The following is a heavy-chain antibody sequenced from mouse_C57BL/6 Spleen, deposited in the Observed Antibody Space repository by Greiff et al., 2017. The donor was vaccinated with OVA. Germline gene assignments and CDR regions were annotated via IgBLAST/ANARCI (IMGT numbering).Heavy chain of an antibody. CDR2: INPSTGGT. D-gene: IGHD2-3*01. CDR1: GYSFTGYY. Sequence: VQLQQSGPELVKPGASVKISCKASGYSFTGYYMNWVKQSPEKSLEWIGEINPSTGGTTYNQKFKAKATLTVDKSSSTAYMQLKSLTSEDSAVYYCARRMGAYYAMDYWGQGTSVTVSS. V-gene: IGHV1-42*01. CDR3: ARRMGAYYAMDY. J-gene: IGHJ4*01.